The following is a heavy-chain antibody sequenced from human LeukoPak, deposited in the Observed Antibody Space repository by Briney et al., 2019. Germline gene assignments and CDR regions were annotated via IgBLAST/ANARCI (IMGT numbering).Heavy chain of an antibody. V-gene: IGHV3-9*01. CDR1: GFTFDDYA. CDR2: ITWNSDNI. D-gene: IGHD6-19*01. J-gene: IGHJ4*02. CDR3: VKESEDSSGWATRYYFDY. Sequence: GGSLRLSCAASGFTFDDYAMHWVRQAPGKGLEWVAGITWNSDNIDYAESVRGRFTISRDNAKNSLYLEMNSLRLEDTALYYCVKESEDSSGWATRYYFDYWGQGSLVTVSS.